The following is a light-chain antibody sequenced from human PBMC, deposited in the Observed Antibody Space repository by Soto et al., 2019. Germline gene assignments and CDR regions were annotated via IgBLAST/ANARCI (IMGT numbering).Light chain of an antibody. CDR2: EVS. J-gene: IGLJ1*01. V-gene: IGLV2-14*01. Sequence: QSALTQPATVSGSPGQSITISCTGTSXDVGGYNYVSWYQQHPGKAPKLMIYEVSNRPSGVSNRFSGSKSGNTASLTISGLQAEDEAGYYCSSYTSSTTLVFGTGTKVNVL. CDR3: SSYTSSTTLV. CDR1: SXDVGGYNY.